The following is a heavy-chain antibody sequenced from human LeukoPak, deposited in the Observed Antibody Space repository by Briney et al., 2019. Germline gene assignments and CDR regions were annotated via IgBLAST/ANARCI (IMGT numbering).Heavy chain of an antibody. CDR2: MNPNSGNT. V-gene: IGHV1-8*02. CDR1: GGTFSSYD. D-gene: IGHD5-12*01. CDR3: ARGQDIVATRAPVDYYYGMDV. J-gene: IGHJ6*02. Sequence: GASVKVSCKASGGTFSSYDINWVRQATGQGLEWMGWMNPNSGNTGYAQKFQGRVTMTRNTSISTAYLELSSLRSEDTAVYYCARGQDIVATRAPVDYYYGMDVWGQGTTVTVSS.